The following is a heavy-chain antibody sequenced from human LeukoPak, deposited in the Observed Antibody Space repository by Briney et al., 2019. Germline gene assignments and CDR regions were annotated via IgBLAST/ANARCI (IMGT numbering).Heavy chain of an antibody. Sequence: SQTLSLTCTVSGGSISSYYWSWIRQPPGKGLEWIGYTYYSGSTNYNPSLKSRVTISVDTSKNQFSLKLSSVTAADTAVYYCARHAEMATITHFDYWGQGTLVTVSS. D-gene: IGHD5-12*01. V-gene: IGHV4-59*08. CDR1: GGSISSYY. J-gene: IGHJ4*02. CDR2: TYYSGST. CDR3: ARHAEMATITHFDY.